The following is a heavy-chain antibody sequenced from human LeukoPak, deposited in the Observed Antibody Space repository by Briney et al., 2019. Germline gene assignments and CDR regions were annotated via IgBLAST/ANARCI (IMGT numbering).Heavy chain of an antibody. CDR2: MNPNSGNT. D-gene: IGHD6-13*01. Sequence: GASVKVSCKASGGTFSSYAINWVRQATGQGLEWMGWMNPNSGNTGYAQKFQGRVTMTRNTSISTAYMELSSLRSEDTAVYYCARKLPRGIAAAGSYRGQGTLVTVSS. V-gene: IGHV1-8*02. CDR1: GGTFSSYA. CDR3: ARKLPRGIAAAGSY. J-gene: IGHJ4*02.